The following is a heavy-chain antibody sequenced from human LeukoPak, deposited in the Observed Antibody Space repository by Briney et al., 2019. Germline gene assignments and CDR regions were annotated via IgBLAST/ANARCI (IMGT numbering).Heavy chain of an antibody. D-gene: IGHD6-19*01. Sequence: PSETLSLTCTVSGGSISSGGYYWSWIRQHPGKGLEWIGYIYYSGSTYYNPSLKSRVTISVDTSKNQFSLKLSSVTAADTAVYYCASTKNSSGWPSFGYWGQGTLVTVTS. CDR1: GGSISSGGYY. V-gene: IGHV4-31*03. J-gene: IGHJ4*02. CDR2: IYYSGST. CDR3: ASTKNSSGWPSFGY.